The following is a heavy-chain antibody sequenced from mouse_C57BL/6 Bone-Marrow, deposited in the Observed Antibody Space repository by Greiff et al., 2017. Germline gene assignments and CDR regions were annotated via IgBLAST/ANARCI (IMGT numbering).Heavy chain of an antibody. CDR2: INPNDGTT. Sequence: EVQLQQSGPELVKPGASVTIPCKASGYTFTDYNMDWVKQSHGKSLEWIGDINPNDGTTSYNHKFKGKATLPVDQSSSTAYMQLNRLTSEDSAVYYCASGYDYDYGRDYWCQGTSVTVSS. CDR1: GYTFTDYN. V-gene: IGHV1-39*01. CDR3: ASGYDYDYGRDY. J-gene: IGHJ4*01. D-gene: IGHD2-4*01.